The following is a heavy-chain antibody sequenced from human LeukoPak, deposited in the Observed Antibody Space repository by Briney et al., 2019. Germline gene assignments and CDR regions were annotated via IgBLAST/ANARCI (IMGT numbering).Heavy chain of an antibody. Sequence: PSETLSLTCTVSGGSISSYYWSWIRQPPGKGLEWIGYIYYSGSTNYNPSLKSRVTISVDTSKNQFSLKLSSVTAADTAVYYCARAPTPSHWYFDLWGRGTLVTVSS. CDR1: GGSISSYY. D-gene: IGHD2-15*01. CDR2: IYYSGST. J-gene: IGHJ2*01. V-gene: IGHV4-59*01. CDR3: ARAPTPSHWYFDL.